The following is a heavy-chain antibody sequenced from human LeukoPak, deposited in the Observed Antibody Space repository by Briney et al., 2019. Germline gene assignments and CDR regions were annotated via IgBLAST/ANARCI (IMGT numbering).Heavy chain of an antibody. Sequence: SLKLSCKASGYTFTGYYMHWVRQAPGKGLEWVAVISYDGSNKYYADSVKGRFTISRDNSKNTLYLQMNSLRAEDTAVYYCAKELSYWGQGTLVTVSS. V-gene: IGHV3-30*18. D-gene: IGHD2/OR15-2a*01. J-gene: IGHJ4*02. CDR2: ISYDGSNK. CDR3: AKELSY. CDR1: GYTFTGYY.